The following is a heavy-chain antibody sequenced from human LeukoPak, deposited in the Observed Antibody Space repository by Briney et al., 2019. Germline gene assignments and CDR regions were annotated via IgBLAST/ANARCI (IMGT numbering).Heavy chain of an antibody. Sequence: PSETLSLTCTVSGVSSISIDYYWAWIRQPPGKGPEWIGAIYHAGTTYYNPSLKSRVTISVDTSENQFSLKLSSVAATDTAVFYCARRVSGVSWYFDLWGRGTLVTVSS. CDR1: GVSSISIDYY. J-gene: IGHJ2*01. CDR2: IYHAGTT. D-gene: IGHD5/OR15-5a*01. CDR3: ARRVSGVSWYFDL. V-gene: IGHV4-39*01.